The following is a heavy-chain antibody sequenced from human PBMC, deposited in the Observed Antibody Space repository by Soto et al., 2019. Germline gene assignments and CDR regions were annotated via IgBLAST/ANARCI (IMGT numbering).Heavy chain of an antibody. V-gene: IGHV5-51*01. Sequence: ESLKISCTGSGYIFTNYWIAWVRQMPGKGLEWMGIIYPGDSDTRYSPSFQGQVTISAVKSINTAYLQWSSLKSSDTAIYYCARLSMVGYFDYWGQGTLVTVSS. J-gene: IGHJ4*02. CDR3: ARLSMVGYFDY. CDR2: IYPGDSDT. D-gene: IGHD2-15*01. CDR1: GYIFTNYW.